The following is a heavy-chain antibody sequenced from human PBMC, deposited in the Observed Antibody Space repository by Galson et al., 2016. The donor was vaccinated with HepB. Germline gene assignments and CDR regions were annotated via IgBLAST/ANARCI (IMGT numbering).Heavy chain of an antibody. V-gene: IGHV4-4*02. J-gene: IGHJ6*02. D-gene: IGHD6-13*01. CDR3: AGSWYSYYGMDV. CDR1: GGSISTSNW. Sequence: SETLSLTCAVSGGSISTSNWWSWVRQLPGKGLEWIGEIYHGGSTNYNPSLKSRVTISADISQNQFSLKLTSVTAADTAVYYCAGSWYSYYGMDVWGQGTLVTVSS. CDR2: IYHGGST.